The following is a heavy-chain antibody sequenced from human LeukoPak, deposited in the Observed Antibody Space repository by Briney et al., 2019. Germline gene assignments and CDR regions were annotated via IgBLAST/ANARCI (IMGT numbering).Heavy chain of an antibody. V-gene: IGHV4-30-4*08. CDR3: ARGRSSSWSSFDY. CDR2: IYNNGRT. J-gene: IGHJ4*02. D-gene: IGHD6-13*01. CDR1: GGSVSSGSYY. Sequence: SETLSLTCTVSGGSVSSGSYYWSWIRQPPGKGREWIGYIYNNGRTYYNPSLKSRVTISVDTSKNLFSLKVSSVTAADAAVYYCARGRSSSWSSFDYWGQGTLVTVSS.